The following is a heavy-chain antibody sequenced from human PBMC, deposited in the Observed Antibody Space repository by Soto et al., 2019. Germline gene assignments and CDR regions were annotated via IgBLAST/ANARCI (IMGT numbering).Heavy chain of an antibody. J-gene: IGHJ4*02. CDR2: ISSSSSYT. Sequence: PLRPSCSASGFPFSDYYMSWIRQAPGKGLEWVSYISSSSSYTNYADSVKGRFTSSRDNAKNSLYLQMNSLRAEDTARDDGAGETPRVDYWGQGTRGTVS. CDR1: GFPFSDYY. CDR3: AGETPRVDY. V-gene: IGHV3-11*05.